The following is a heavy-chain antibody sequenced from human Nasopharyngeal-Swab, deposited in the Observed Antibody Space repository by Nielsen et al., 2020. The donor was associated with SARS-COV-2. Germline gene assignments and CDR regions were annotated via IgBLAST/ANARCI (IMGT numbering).Heavy chain of an antibody. CDR1: GFTFSIYT. J-gene: IGHJ3*02. CDR2: INGDGTWI. D-gene: IGHD3-10*01. CDR3: ARSAVGIRGVLDK. Sequence: GGSLRLSCVASGFTFSIYTMNWVRQAPGKGLVWVSRINGDGTWISYADSVKGRFTISRDNSKNTVYLQMNSLGGDDTAVYYCARSAVGIRGVLDKWGPGTKVTVSP. V-gene: IGHV3-74*01.